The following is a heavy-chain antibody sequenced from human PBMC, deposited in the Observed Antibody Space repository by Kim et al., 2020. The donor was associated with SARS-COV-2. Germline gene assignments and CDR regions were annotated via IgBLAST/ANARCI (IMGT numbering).Heavy chain of an antibody. CDR1: GFTFSSYG. Sequence: GGSLRLSCAASGFTFSSYGMHWVRQAPGKGLEWVAVIWYDGSNKYYADSVKGRFTISRDNSKNTLYLQMNSLRAEDTAVYYCARGPPSLWFGELLQYYFDYWGQGSLFTVSS. CDR2: IWYDGSNK. J-gene: IGHJ4*02. D-gene: IGHD3-10*01. CDR3: ARGPPSLWFGELLQYYFDY. V-gene: IGHV3-33*01.